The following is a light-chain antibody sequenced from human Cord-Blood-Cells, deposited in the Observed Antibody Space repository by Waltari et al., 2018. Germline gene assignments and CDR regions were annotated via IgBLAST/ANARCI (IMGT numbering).Light chain of an antibody. V-gene: IGLV3-1*01. J-gene: IGLJ1*01. CDR3: QAWDSSTAV. CDR2: QDS. CDR1: KLGDKY. Sequence: SYELTQPPSVSVSPGQTASITCSGDKLGDKYACWYQQKPGQSPVLVIYQDSKRPSGIPERFSGSNSGNTATLTIRGTQDRDEADDYCQAWDSSTAVFGTGTKVTVL.